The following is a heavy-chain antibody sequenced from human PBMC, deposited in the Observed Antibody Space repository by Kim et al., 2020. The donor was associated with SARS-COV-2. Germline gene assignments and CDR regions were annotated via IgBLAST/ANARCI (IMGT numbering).Heavy chain of an antibody. D-gene: IGHD6-19*01. V-gene: IGHV4-4*02. Sequence: SETLSLTCAVSGGSISSSNWWSWVRQPPGKGLEWIGEIYHSGSTNYNPSLKSRVTISVDKSKNQFSLKLSSVTAADTAVYYCARRAYSSGWSSQYFDYWGQGTLGTVSS. CDR1: GGSISSSNW. CDR2: IYHSGST. CDR3: ARRAYSSGWSSQYFDY. J-gene: IGHJ4*02.